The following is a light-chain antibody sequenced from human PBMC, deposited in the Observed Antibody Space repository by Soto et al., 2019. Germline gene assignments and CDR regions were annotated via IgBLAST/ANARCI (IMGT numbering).Light chain of an antibody. V-gene: IGKV3-15*01. CDR1: QNLSRN. J-gene: IGKJ2*01. CDR2: GAS. Sequence: EIVMTQSPATLSVSSGERATLSCRASQNLSRNLAWYQQRPGQAPRLLIHGASTRATVVPARFSGSGSGTDFPLPISSLQSEDFPVYYFQQSDRWPHTFGQGTTLQIK. CDR3: QQSDRWPHT.